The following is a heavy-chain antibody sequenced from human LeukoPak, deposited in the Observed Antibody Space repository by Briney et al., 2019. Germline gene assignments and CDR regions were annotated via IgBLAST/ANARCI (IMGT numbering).Heavy chain of an antibody. CDR1: GYTFTGYY. J-gene: IGHJ4*02. V-gene: IGHV1-2*02. Sequence: ASVKVSCKASGYTFTGYYMHWVRQAPGQGLEWMGWINPNSGGTNYAQKFQGRVTMTRDTSISTAYMELSRLRSDDTAVYYCARLEYSSSPLNFDYWGQGTLVTVSS. CDR3: ARLEYSSSPLNFDY. D-gene: IGHD6-6*01. CDR2: INPNSGGT.